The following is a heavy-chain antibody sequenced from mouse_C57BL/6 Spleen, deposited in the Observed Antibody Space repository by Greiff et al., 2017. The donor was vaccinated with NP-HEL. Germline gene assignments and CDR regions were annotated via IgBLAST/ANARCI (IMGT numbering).Heavy chain of an antibody. CDR1: GFSLTSYG. J-gene: IGHJ2*01. Sequence: VQLQQSGPGLVQPSQSLSITCTVSGFSLTSYGVHWVRQSPGKGLEWLGVIWSGGSTDYNAAFISRLSISKDNSKSQVFFKMNSLQADDTAIYYCARCQNGNGVYLDYWGQGTTLTVSS. CDR3: ARCQNGNGVYLDY. CDR2: IWSGGST. V-gene: IGHV2-2*01.